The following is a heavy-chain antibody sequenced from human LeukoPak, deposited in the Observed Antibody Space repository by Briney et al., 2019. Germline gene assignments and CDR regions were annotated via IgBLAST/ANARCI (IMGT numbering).Heavy chain of an antibody. D-gene: IGHD5-18*01. CDR3: ARGGYGYATSFDY. V-gene: IGHV3-21*01. Sequence: GGSLRLSCAASGFTFSSYSMNWVRQAPGKGLEWVSSISSSSSYIYYADSVKGRFTISRDNAKNSLYLQMNSLRAEDTAVYYCARGGYGYATSFDYWGQGTLVTVSS. CDR1: GFTFSSYS. CDR2: ISSSSSYI. J-gene: IGHJ4*02.